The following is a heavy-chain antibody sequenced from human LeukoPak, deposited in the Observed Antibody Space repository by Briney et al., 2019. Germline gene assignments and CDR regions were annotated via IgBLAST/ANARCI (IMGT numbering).Heavy chain of an antibody. V-gene: IGHV4-59*08. D-gene: IGHD5-12*01. CDR1: GGSISTYY. J-gene: IGHJ4*02. Sequence: SETLSLTCTVSGGSISTYYWSWIRQPPGEGLEWIGYIHYSGTTNYSPSLKNRVTISLDTSKNQFSLNLSSVTAADTAVYYCARMGGYSGYATHWGQGTLVTVSS. CDR2: IHYSGTT. CDR3: ARMGGYSGYATH.